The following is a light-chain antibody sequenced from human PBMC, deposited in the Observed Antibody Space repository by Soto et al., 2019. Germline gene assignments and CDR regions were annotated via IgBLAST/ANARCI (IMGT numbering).Light chain of an antibody. CDR3: QQFDTYPLT. J-gene: IGKJ5*01. Sequence: AIQLTQSPSFLSASVGDRVTITCRASQGVSSAFAWYQQKPGKVPKLLIYDASSLQSGVPSRFSGSQSGTDFTLTISSLQPEDFATYYCQQFDTYPLTFGQGTRVEI. CDR1: QGVSSA. CDR2: DAS. V-gene: IGKV1-13*02.